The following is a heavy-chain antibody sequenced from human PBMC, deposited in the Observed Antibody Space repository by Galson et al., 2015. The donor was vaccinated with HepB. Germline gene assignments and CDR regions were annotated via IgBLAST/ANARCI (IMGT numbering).Heavy chain of an antibody. D-gene: IGHD3-3*01. V-gene: IGHV1-69*06. CDR3: ARDIGPYYDFWSGYWGFDY. CDR2: NIPIFGTA. J-gene: IGHJ4*02. Sequence: SVKVSCKASGGTFSSYAISWVRQAPGQGLEWMGGNIPIFGTANYAQKFQGRVTITADKSTSTAYMELSSLRSEDTAVYYCARDIGPYYDFWSGYWGFDYWGQGTLVTVSS. CDR1: GGTFSSYA.